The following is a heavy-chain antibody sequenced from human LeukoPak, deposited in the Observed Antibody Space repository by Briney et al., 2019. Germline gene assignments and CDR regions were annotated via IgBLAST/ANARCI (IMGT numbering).Heavy chain of an antibody. V-gene: IGHV3-23*01. CDR3: AKDGARDGCNYPDY. D-gene: IGHD5-24*01. Sequence: GGSLRPSCAASGFTFSNYASYAMSWVRQAPGKGLEWVSSISGSGGTTYYADSVKGRFTISRGKSKNTLYLQMNSLRAEDTAVYYCAKDGARDGCNYPDYWGQGTLVTVSS. CDR1: GFTFSNYASYA. J-gene: IGHJ4*02. CDR2: ISGSGGTT.